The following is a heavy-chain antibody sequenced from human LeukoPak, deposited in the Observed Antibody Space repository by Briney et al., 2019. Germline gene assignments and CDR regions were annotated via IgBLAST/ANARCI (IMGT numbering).Heavy chain of an antibody. V-gene: IGHV5-51*01. CDR2: IYPGDSDT. J-gene: IGHJ4*02. Sequence: GEPLKISCKGPGYSFTSYWIAWVRQMPGKGLEWMGIIYPGDSDTRYSTSFQGQVNISADKSISTAYLQWNSPRASDTAMYYWARGARVDYGDYWGQGTLVTVSS. CDR3: ARGARVDYGDY. CDR1: GYSFTSYW. D-gene: IGHD2-15*01.